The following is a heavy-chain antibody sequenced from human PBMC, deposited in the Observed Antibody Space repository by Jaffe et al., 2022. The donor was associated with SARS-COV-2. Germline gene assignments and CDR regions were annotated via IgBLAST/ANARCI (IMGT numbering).Heavy chain of an antibody. CDR2: ISGSGDIT. CDR3: AQGGGSGFDY. Sequence: EVQLLESGGGLVQPGGSLRLSCAASGFTFTNYAMSWVRQAPGKGLEWVSSISGSGDITYFPDSVKGRFTISRDNSKNTVNLQMNSLRAEDTAVYYCAQGGGSGFDYWGQGTLVTVSS. CDR1: GFTFTNYA. J-gene: IGHJ4*02. V-gene: IGHV3-23*01. D-gene: IGHD2-15*01.